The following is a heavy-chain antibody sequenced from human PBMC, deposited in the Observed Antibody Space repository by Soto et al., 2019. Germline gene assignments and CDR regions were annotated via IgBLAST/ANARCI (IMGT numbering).Heavy chain of an antibody. Sequence: SVQVPCQNSGFMFNSSAVQWVRQARGQRLEWIGWLVVGSGNTHYGQHFRKRVTLTRDMSTSTAYMKLSSLRAEDTAVYYCAAVPGIRFLKWLPAYFDYWGQGTLVTVSS. D-gene: IGHD3-3*01. V-gene: IGHV1-58*01. CDR3: AAVPGIRFLKWLPAYFDY. J-gene: IGHJ4*02. CDR1: GFMFNSSA. CDR2: LVVGSGNT.